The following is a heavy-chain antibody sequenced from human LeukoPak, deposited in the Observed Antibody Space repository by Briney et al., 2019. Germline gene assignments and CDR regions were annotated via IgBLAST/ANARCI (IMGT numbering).Heavy chain of an antibody. CDR2: INHSGST. V-gene: IGHV4-34*01. CDR3: ARGKWSRIIPGYYCGSPADV. Sequence: SETLSLTCAVYGGSFSGYYWSWIRQPPGKGLEWIGEINHSGSTNYNPSLKSRVTISVDTSKSQFSLKLSSVTAADTAVYYCARGKWSRIIPGYYCGSPADVWGQGTTVTVSS. CDR1: GGSFSGYY. J-gene: IGHJ6*02. D-gene: IGHD3-10*01.